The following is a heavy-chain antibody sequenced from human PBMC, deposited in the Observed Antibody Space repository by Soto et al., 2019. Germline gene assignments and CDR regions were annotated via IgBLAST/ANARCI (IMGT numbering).Heavy chain of an antibody. Sequence: SETLSLTCTASGGSISSYYWSWIRQPPGKGLEWIGYIYYSGSTNYNPSLKSRVTISVDTSKNQFSLKLSSVTAADTAVYYCAREVHNPTRPIAVGDWLDPWGHGNLVTVSS. V-gene: IGHV4-59*01. D-gene: IGHD2-8*02. CDR3: AREVHNPTRPIAVGDWLDP. CDR2: IYYSGST. J-gene: IGHJ5*02. CDR1: GGSISSYY.